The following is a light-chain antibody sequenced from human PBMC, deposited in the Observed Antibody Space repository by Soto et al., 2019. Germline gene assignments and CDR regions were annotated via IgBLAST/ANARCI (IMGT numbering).Light chain of an antibody. CDR3: QQSYSTPLT. CDR2: AAS. Sequence: IKLNHSPSSLSASVGDRVTLTCRASQSISSNLNWYQQKPGKAPKLLIYAASSLQSGVPSRFSGGGSGTDFTLTISSLQPEDFATYSCQQSYSTPLTFGGGTKVDIK. V-gene: IGKV1-39*01. CDR1: QSISSN. J-gene: IGKJ4*01.